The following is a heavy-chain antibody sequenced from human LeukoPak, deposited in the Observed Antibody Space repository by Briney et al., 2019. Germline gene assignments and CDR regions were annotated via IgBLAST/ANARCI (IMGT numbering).Heavy chain of an antibody. CDR1: EACDTYT. V-gene: IGHV1-69*05. CDR3: AREVGTGPLDD. J-gene: IGHJ4*02. Sequence: SVKVSCRASEACDTYTMTWLRQAPEQGLEWMGWVVPLLGSPDSAQKFQDRITITTDESTNTAYMELSRLRSEDTAVYYCAREVGTGPLDDWGQGALVTVSS. D-gene: IGHD1-1*01. CDR2: VVPLLGSP.